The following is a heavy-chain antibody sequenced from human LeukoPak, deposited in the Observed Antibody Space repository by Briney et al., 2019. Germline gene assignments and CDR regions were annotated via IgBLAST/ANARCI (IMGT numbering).Heavy chain of an antibody. CDR1: SGSISSSSYY. J-gene: IGHJ4*02. Sequence: PSETLSLTCTVSSGSISSSSYYWGWIRQPPGKGLEWIGSIYYSGSTYYNPSLKSRVTLSVDMSKNQFSLKLSSVTAADTAVYYCARLSGSSLGYFDYWGQGTLVTVSS. CDR3: ARLSGSSLGYFDY. CDR2: IYYSGST. D-gene: IGHD1-26*01. V-gene: IGHV4-39*01.